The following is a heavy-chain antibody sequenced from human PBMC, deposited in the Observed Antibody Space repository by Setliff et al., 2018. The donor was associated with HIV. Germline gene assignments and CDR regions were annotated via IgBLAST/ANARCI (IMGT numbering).Heavy chain of an antibody. V-gene: IGHV1-46*01. Sequence: ASVKVSCKTSGYTFITYYISWVRQAPGQGLEWMGMINPSGSITNYAQKFQGRLTMTRDTSTGTVYMELNSLRSEDTAVYYCAREPPRRRGTVTGDYWGQGTVVTVSS. J-gene: IGHJ4*02. CDR2: INPSGSIT. CDR3: AREPPRRRGTVTGDY. CDR1: GYTFITYY. D-gene: IGHD4-17*01.